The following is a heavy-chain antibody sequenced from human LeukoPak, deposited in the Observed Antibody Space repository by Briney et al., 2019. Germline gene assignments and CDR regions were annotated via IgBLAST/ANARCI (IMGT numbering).Heavy chain of an antibody. Sequence: GGSLRLSCAASGFTLSRYWMYWVRQDPGKGLMWVSRISPDGSSTAYADSVKGRFTVSRDNAKNALYLQMNSLRGEDTAVYYCARTLGTSRGVDYWGQGTLVTVSS. CDR2: ISPDGSST. D-gene: IGHD1-26*01. CDR3: ARTLGTSRGVDY. CDR1: GFTLSRYW. V-gene: IGHV3-74*01. J-gene: IGHJ4*02.